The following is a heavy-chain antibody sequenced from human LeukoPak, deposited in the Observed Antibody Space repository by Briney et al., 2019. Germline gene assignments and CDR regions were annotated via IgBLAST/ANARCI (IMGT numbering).Heavy chain of an antibody. Sequence: SETLSLTCTVSGGSISSYYWSWIRQPPGKGLEWIGYIYYSGSTNYNPSLKSRVTISVDTSKNQFSLKLSSVTAADTAVYYCANPIAAAGWGNYWGQGTLDTVSS. CDR3: ANPIAAAGWGNY. D-gene: IGHD6-13*01. V-gene: IGHV4-59*08. CDR2: IYYSGST. J-gene: IGHJ4*02. CDR1: GGSISSYY.